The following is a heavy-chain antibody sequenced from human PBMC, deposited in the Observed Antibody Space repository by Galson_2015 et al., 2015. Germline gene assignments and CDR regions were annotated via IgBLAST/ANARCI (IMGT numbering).Heavy chain of an antibody. V-gene: IGHV4-4*02. CDR3: ASTGHFYYYGMDV. Sequence: ETLSLTCAVSGGSISSSNWWSWVRQPPGEGLEWIGEIYHSGSTNYNPSLKSRVTISVDKSKNQFSLKLSSVTAADTAVYYCASTGHFYYYGMDVWGQGTTVTVSS. CDR2: IYHSGST. J-gene: IGHJ6*02. CDR1: GGSISSSNW. D-gene: IGHD4-11*01.